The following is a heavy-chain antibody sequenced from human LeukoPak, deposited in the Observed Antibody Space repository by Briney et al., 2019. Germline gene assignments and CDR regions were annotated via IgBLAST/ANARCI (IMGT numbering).Heavy chain of an antibody. V-gene: IGHV3-48*04. CDR3: ARGEPSPERTYNGMDV. Sequence: HAGGSLRLSCAASGFTFSSYSMNWVRQAPGKGLEWVSYISSSSSTIYYADSVKGRFTISRDNAKNSLYLQMNSLRAEDTAVYYCARGEPSPERTYNGMDVWGQGTTVTVSS. J-gene: IGHJ6*02. CDR2: ISSSSSTI. CDR1: GFTFSSYS. D-gene: IGHD1-14*01.